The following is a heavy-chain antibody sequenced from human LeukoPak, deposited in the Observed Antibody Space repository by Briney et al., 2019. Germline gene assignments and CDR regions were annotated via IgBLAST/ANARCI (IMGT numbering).Heavy chain of an antibody. CDR1: GGSISTYY. CDR3: SSEWNHFYYNGMDV. D-gene: IGHD1-1*01. Sequence: SETLSLTCTVSGGSISTYYWSWIRQPAGKGLEWIGRIYTGGNTNYNPSLKSRLTMSVDTSKNQFSLKLRSVTAADTAVYYRSSEWNHFYYNGMDVWGQGTTVAVSS. J-gene: IGHJ6*02. CDR2: IYTGGNT. V-gene: IGHV4-4*07.